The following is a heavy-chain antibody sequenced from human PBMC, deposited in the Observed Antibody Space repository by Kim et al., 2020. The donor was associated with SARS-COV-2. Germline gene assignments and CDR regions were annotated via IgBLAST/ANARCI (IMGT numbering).Heavy chain of an antibody. CDR3: ARDPRGWLQLTNYWYFDL. CDR2: IYYSGST. J-gene: IGHJ2*01. Sequence: SETLSLTCTVSGGSISSYYWSWIRQPPGKGLEWIGYIYYSGSTNYNPSLKSRVTISVDTSKNQLSLKLSSVTAADTAVYYCARDPRGWLQLTNYWYFDLWGRGTLFTVSS. V-gene: IGHV4-59*01. D-gene: IGHD5-12*01. CDR1: GGSISSYY.